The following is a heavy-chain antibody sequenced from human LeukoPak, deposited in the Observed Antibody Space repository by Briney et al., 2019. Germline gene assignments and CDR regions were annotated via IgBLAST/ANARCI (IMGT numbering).Heavy chain of an antibody. J-gene: IGHJ5*02. CDR3: ATEAECSGGSCYSYGWFDP. CDR2: ISYSGSA. Sequence: SETLSLTCSVSGGSVSSSLNKWSWIRQPSGKGLEWIGEISYSGSASYNPSLRSRVTISIDTSTNQFSLTLDSVTAADTAVYYCATEAECSGGSCYSYGWFDPWGQGTQVIVSS. CDR1: GGSVSSSLNK. D-gene: IGHD2-15*01. V-gene: IGHV4-61*01.